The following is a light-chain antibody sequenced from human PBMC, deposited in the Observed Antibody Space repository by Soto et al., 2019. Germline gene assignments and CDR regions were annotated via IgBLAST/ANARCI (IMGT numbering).Light chain of an antibody. CDR1: NSDVGGYNY. CDR3: GSYVGSNNVV. J-gene: IGLJ2*01. V-gene: IGLV2-8*01. Sequence: QSALTQPPSASGSPGQSVTISCTGTNSDVGGYNYVSWYQQHPGKAPKLIIFEVNKRPSGVPDRFSGSKPGNTASLTVSGLQAEDEADYYCGSYVGSNNVVFGGGTKVTVL. CDR2: EVN.